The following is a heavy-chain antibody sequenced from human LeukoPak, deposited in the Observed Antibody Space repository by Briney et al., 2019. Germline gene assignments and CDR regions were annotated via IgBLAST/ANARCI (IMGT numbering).Heavy chain of an antibody. J-gene: IGHJ3*02. D-gene: IGHD5-12*01. Sequence: PSETLSLTCSVSGGSITSGSFHWNWIRQPAGKGLEWIGRISTSGSSNSNPSLKSRVTISLETSKNQISLKLTSVTAADTAVYYCARVNILAYDALDIWGQGTMVTVSS. CDR1: GGSITSGSFH. CDR2: ISTSGSS. CDR3: ARVNILAYDALDI. V-gene: IGHV4-61*02.